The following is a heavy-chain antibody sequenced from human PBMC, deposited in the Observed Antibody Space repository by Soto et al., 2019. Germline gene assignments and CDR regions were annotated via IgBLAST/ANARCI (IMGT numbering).Heavy chain of an antibody. CDR2: INPNSGGT. CDR1: GYTFTGYY. V-gene: IGHV1-2*02. D-gene: IGHD3-10*01. Sequence: GASVKVSCKASGYTFTGYYMHWVRQAPGQGLEWMGWINPNSGGTNHAQKFQGRVTMTRDTSISTAYMELGRLRSADTAVYYFARELPGVIWFGEGVVYYYYGMDVWGQGTTVTVSS. CDR3: ARELPGVIWFGEGVVYYYYGMDV. J-gene: IGHJ6*02.